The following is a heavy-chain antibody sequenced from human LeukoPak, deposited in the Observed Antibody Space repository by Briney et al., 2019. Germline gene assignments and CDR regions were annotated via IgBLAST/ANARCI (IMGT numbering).Heavy chain of an antibody. D-gene: IGHD5-24*01. J-gene: IGHJ4*02. Sequence: GGSLRLSCAASGFAFSSYSVHWVRQAPGKGLEWVSYISSLSQTRYYADSVQGRFTISRDNAKNSLYLQMNSLRDEATAVYYCARGDRDGYNYLFDSWGQGTLVTVSS. V-gene: IGHV3-48*02. CDR3: ARGDRDGYNYLFDS. CDR2: ISSLSQTR. CDR1: GFAFSSYS.